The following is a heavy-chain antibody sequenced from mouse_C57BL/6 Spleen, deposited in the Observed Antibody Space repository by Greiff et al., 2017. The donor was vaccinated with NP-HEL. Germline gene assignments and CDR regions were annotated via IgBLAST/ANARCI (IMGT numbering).Heavy chain of an antibody. V-gene: IGHV1-80*01. Sequence: VKLMESGAELVKPGASVKISCKASGYAFSSYWMNWVKQRPGKGLEWIGQIYPGDGDTNYNGKFKGKATLTADKSSSTAYMQLSSLTSEDSAVYFCARGDSSGYAMDYWGQGTSVTVSS. CDR2: IYPGDGDT. CDR3: ARGDSSGYAMDY. J-gene: IGHJ4*01. CDR1: GYAFSSYW. D-gene: IGHD3-2*02.